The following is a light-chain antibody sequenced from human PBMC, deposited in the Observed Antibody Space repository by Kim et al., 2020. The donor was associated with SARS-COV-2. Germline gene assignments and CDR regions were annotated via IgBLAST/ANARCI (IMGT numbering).Light chain of an antibody. CDR3: QQCNKYPRVT. CDR2: KAS. J-gene: IGKJ3*01. CDR1: QSISSW. Sequence: PVGDRVTITCRASQSISSWLAWYQQKPGKAPKLLIYKASSLESGVPSRFSGSGSGTEFTLTISSLQPDDFATYYCQQCNKYPRVTFGPGTKVDIK. V-gene: IGKV1-5*03.